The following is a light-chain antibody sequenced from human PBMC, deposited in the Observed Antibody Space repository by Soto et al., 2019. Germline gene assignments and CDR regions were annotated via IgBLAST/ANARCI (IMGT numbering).Light chain of an antibody. CDR1: QSVSSSY. CDR2: GAS. CDR3: QQYGSSPLT. V-gene: IGKV3-20*01. J-gene: IGKJ4*01. Sequence: EIVLTQSPGTLSLSPGERATLSCRASQSVSSSYLAWYQQKPGQAPRLLIYGASSRATGIPDRFSGSGSGTDFILTIRRLEPEDFAVYYCQQYGSSPLTFGGGTKVEIK.